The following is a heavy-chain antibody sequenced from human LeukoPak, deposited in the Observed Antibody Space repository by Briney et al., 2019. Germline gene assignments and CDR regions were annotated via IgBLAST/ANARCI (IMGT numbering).Heavy chain of an antibody. CDR3: ARDFSPFTAVAGRGWYFDL. V-gene: IGHV3-21*01. CDR1: GFTFSSYS. Sequence: GGSLRLSCAASGFTFSSYSMNWVRQAPGKGLEWVSSISSSSSYIYYADSVKGRFTISRDNAKNSLYLQMNSLRAEDTAVYYCARDFSPFTAVAGRGWYFDLWGRGTLVTVSS. J-gene: IGHJ2*01. CDR2: ISSSSSYI. D-gene: IGHD6-19*01.